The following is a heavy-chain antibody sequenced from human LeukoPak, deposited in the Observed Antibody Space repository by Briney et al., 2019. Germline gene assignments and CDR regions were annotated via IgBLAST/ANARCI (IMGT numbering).Heavy chain of an antibody. CDR2: ASHDEVGK. CDR1: GFTFSSYG. CDR3: AKDRGYGEHEPFES. Sequence: GSLRLPCAASGFTFSSYGMHWVRQAPGKGLEWVAVASHDEVGKQFADSVKGRFTLSRDNSRDSVHLQMNRLRDEDTGVYYCAKDRGYGEHEPFESWGQGSLVAVSS. D-gene: IGHD4-17*01. J-gene: IGHJ4*02. V-gene: IGHV3-30*18.